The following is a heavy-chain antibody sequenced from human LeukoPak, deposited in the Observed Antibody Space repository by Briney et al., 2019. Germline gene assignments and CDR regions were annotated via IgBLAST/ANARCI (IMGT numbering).Heavy chain of an antibody. D-gene: IGHD6-19*01. Sequence: SETLSLTCTLSGGSLSSGDYYWTWIRQSPGKGLEWIGHISYRGSTDYKASLKSRITMSIDNSKNQFSLKLSSVTAADTAVYFCARDVSSGWGGDTFDIWGQGTTVIVSS. CDR2: ISYRGST. CDR1: GGSLSSGDYY. CDR3: ARDVSSGWGGDTFDI. J-gene: IGHJ3*02. V-gene: IGHV4-30-4*08.